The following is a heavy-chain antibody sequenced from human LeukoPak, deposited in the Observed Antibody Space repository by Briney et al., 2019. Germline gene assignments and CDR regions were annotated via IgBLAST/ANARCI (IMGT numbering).Heavy chain of an antibody. J-gene: IGHJ4*02. V-gene: IGHV1-8*02. D-gene: IGHD2-15*01. CDR2: MNPNSGNT. Sequence: ASVKVSCKASGYTFTSYYMHWVRQAPGQGLEWMGWMNPNSGNTGYAQKFQGRVTMTRNTSISTAYMELSSLRSEDTAVYYCARGGRCGGSCYDYWGQGTLVTVSS. CDR1: GYTFTSYY. CDR3: ARGGRCGGSCYDY.